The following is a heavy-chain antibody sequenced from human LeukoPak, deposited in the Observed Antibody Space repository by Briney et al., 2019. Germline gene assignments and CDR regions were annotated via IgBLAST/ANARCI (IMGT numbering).Heavy chain of an antibody. CDR1: GGSFSGYY. J-gene: IGHJ5*02. CDR3: ARERGYSYGFDP. CDR2: INHSGST. Sequence: PSETLSLTCAFYGGSFSGYYWSWIRQPPGKGLEWIGEINHSGSTNYNPSLKSRVTISVDTSKNQFSLKLSSVTAADTAVYYCARERGYSYGFDPWGQGTLVTVSS. D-gene: IGHD5-18*01. V-gene: IGHV4-34*01.